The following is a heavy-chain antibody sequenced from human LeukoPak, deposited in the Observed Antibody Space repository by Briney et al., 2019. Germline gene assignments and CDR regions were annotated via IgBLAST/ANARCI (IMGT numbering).Heavy chain of an antibody. CDR1: GGSFSGYY. V-gene: IGHV4-34*01. CDR2: INHSGST. J-gene: IGHJ2*01. CDR3: AGSDTIGYTPREWDYWYFDL. Sequence: SETLSLTCAVYGGSFSGYYWSWIRQPPGKGLEWIGEINHSGSTNYNPSLKSRVTISVDTSKNQFSLKLSSVTAADTAVYYCAGSDTIGYTPREWDYWYFDLWGRGTLVTVSS. D-gene: IGHD3-16*02.